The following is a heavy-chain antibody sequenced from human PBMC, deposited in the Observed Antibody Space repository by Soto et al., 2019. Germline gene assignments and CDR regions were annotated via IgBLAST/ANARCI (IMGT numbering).Heavy chain of an antibody. D-gene: IGHD3-22*01. V-gene: IGHV3-30*03. Sequence: GGSLRLSCAASGFTFSSYGMLWVPQAPGKGLEWVAVISYDGSNKYYADSVKGRFTISRDNSTNTLYLQMNSLRAEDTAVYYCATDTMTPPGHSETYFDYWGQGT. CDR3: ATDTMTPPGHSETYFDY. J-gene: IGHJ4*02. CDR1: GFTFSSYG. CDR2: ISYDGSNK.